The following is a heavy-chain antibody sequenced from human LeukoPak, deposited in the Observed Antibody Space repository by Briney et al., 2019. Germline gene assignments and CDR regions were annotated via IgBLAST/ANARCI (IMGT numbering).Heavy chain of an antibody. CDR2: IYSGGST. CDR3: SGVGIAVIDY. Sequence: GRSLRLSCAASGFTVSSNYMTWVRQAPGKGLEWVSVIYSGGSTYYADSVKGRFTISRDNSKNTLYLQMNSLRAEDTAVYYCSGVGIAVIDYWGQGTLVTVSS. V-gene: IGHV3-53*01. D-gene: IGHD3-16*02. CDR1: GFTVSSNY. J-gene: IGHJ4*02.